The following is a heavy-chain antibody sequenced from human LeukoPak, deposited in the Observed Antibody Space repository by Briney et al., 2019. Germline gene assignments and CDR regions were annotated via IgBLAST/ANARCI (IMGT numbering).Heavy chain of an antibody. D-gene: IGHD3-10*01. Sequence: SETLSLTCTVSHFISSYYWSWIRQPPGKGLEWIGYISYSGSTHYNPSLKSRLTISIDTSKNQFSLKLTSVTAADTAVYYCMRQWFGELFSVFDYWGQGSLVTVSS. CDR2: ISYSGST. V-gene: IGHV4-59*08. CDR3: MRQWFGELFSVFDY. J-gene: IGHJ4*02. CDR1: HFISSYY.